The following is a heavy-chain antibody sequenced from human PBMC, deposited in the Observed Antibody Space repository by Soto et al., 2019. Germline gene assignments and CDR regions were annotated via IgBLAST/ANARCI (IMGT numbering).Heavy chain of an antibody. CDR1: GFTFSSYA. Sequence: EVQLLESGGGLVQPGMSLRLSCAASGFTFSSYAMSWVRQAPGKGLEWVSAISGIGHSTYYADSVKGRFTISRVNSKNTLYLQMNSLRAEDTAVYYCAKRIMATIGHFDSWGQGTLVTVSS. V-gene: IGHV3-23*01. CDR3: AKRIMATIGHFDS. CDR2: ISGIGHST. D-gene: IGHD5-12*01. J-gene: IGHJ4*02.